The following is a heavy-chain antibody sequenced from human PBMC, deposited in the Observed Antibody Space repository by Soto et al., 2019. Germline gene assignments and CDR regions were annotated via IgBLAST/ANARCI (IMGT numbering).Heavy chain of an antibody. J-gene: IGHJ3*02. CDR1: GGSISSSSYY. CDR2: IYYSGST. D-gene: IGHD2-21*01. V-gene: IGHV4-39*01. CDR3: ARHIRGLSVIPHRSAFDI. Sequence: SETLSLTCTVSGGSISSSSYYWGWIRQPPGKGLEWIGSIYYSGSTYYNPSLKSRVTISVDTSKNQFSLKLSSVTAADTAVYYCARHIRGLSVIPHRSAFDIWGQGTMVTVSS.